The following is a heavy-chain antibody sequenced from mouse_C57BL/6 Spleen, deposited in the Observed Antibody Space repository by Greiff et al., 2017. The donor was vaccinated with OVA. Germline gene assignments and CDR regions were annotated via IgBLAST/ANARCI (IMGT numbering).Heavy chain of an antibody. CDR2: ISYDGSH. Sequence: EVQLQESGPGLVKPSQSLSLTCSVTGYSITSGYYWNWIRQFPGNKLEWMGYISYDGSHNYNPSLKNRISITRDTSKNQFFRKLNSVTTEDTATYYCARGGYYGSSYWFAYWGQGTLVTVSA. CDR3: ARGGYYGSSYWFAY. D-gene: IGHD1-1*01. J-gene: IGHJ3*01. CDR1: GYSITSGYY. V-gene: IGHV3-6*01.